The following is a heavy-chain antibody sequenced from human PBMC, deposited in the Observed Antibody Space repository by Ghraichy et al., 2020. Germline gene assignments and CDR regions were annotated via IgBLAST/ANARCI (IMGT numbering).Heavy chain of an antibody. D-gene: IGHD3-10*01. CDR3: ARGGRFFARLRMDL. CDR1: SGSLSDDY. V-gene: IGHV4-34*01. Sequence: SETLSLTCAVYSGSLSDDYWSWIRQPPGMGLEWIGEINHSGNTNYNPSLKSRVTIPVDSFKNQFSLGLSAVTAADTGVYYCARGGRFFARLRMDLWGQGTTVTVSS. J-gene: IGHJ6*01. CDR2: INHSGNT.